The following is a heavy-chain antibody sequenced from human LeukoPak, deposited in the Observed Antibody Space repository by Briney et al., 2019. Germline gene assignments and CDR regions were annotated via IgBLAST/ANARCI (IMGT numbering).Heavy chain of an antibody. Sequence: QPGGSLRISCAASGFTFSNSAMTWVRQAPGKGLEWVSGISGSGTSTNYADSVKGRFTISRDNSKNTLFLQMNSLRAEDTAVYYCAKDRYYDSSGPVDYRGQGTLVTVSS. CDR1: GFTFSNSA. CDR3: AKDRYYDSSGPVDY. CDR2: ISGSGTST. J-gene: IGHJ4*02. D-gene: IGHD3-22*01. V-gene: IGHV3-23*01.